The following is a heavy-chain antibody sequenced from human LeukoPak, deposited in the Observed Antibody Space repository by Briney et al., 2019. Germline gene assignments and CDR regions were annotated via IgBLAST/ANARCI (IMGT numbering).Heavy chain of an antibody. CDR1: GFTFSSYG. Sequence: GGSLRLSCTASGFTFSSYGMNWVRQAPGKGLEWVAVISYDGSNKYYADSVKGRFTISRDNSKNTQYLQMNSLRAEDTAVYYCAKALVVVPDYWGQGTLVTVST. V-gene: IGHV3-30*18. D-gene: IGHD2-15*01. CDR3: AKALVVVPDY. CDR2: ISYDGSNK. J-gene: IGHJ4*02.